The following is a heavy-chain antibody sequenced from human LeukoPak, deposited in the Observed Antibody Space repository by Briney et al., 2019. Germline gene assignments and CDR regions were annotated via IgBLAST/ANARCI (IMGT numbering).Heavy chain of an antibody. CDR2: ISSSSSTI. J-gene: IGHJ6*03. Sequence: GGSLRLSCAASGFTFSSYSMNWVRQAPGKGLEWVSYISSSSSTIYYADSAKGRFTISRDNSKNTLYLQMNSLRAEDTAVYYCARERWYCSSTSCREYYYYYMDVWGKGTTVTVSS. V-gene: IGHV3-48*01. CDR3: ARERWYCSSTSCREYYYYYMDV. D-gene: IGHD2-2*01. CDR1: GFTFSSYS.